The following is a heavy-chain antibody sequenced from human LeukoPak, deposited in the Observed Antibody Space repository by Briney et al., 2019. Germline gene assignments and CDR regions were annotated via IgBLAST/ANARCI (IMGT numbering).Heavy chain of an antibody. Sequence: ASVKVSCKASGYTFTSYYMHWVRQAPGQGLEWMGIINPSGGSTSYAQKLQGRVTMTTDTSTSTAYMELRSLRSDDTAVYYCARGPDIVVVPARRGYYYMDVWGKGTTVTVSS. CDR2: INPSGGST. CDR3: ARGPDIVVVPARRGYYYMDV. V-gene: IGHV1-46*01. D-gene: IGHD2-2*01. J-gene: IGHJ6*03. CDR1: GYTFTSYY.